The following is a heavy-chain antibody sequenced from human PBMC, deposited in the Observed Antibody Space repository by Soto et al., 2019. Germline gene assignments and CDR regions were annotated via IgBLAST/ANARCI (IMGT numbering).Heavy chain of an antibody. Sequence: QVQLVQSGAEVKKPGASVKVSCKASGYTFTSYDINWVRQATGQGLEWMGWMNPNSGNTGYAQKFQGTVTMTRNTSISTAYMKLSSLRSEDTVMYYCARRGYSTSWYYYYYYGRDVWGQGTTVTVSS. V-gene: IGHV1-8*01. J-gene: IGHJ6*02. CDR1: GYTFTSYD. D-gene: IGHD6-13*01. CDR3: ARRGYSTSWYYYYYYGRDV. CDR2: MNPNSGNT.